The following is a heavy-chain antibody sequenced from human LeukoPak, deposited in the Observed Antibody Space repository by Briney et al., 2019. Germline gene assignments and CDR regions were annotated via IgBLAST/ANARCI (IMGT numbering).Heavy chain of an antibody. V-gene: IGHV3-23*01. J-gene: IGHJ5*02. Sequence: PGGSLRLSCAASGFTFSSYWMHWVRQAPGKGLEWVSTISDSGGRAFYADSVKGRFTISRDNSKNTLYLQMNSLRVEDTAVYYCAKGGSDFWSGYYLWFDPWGQGTLVTVSS. CDR3: AKGGSDFWSGYYLWFDP. CDR2: ISDSGGRA. CDR1: GFTFSSYW. D-gene: IGHD3-3*01.